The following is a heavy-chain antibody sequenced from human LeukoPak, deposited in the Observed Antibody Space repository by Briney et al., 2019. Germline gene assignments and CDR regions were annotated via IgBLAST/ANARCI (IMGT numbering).Heavy chain of an antibody. CDR1: GYTFTGYF. J-gene: IGHJ4*02. Sequence: GASVKVSCKASGYTFTGYFIHWVRQAPGQGLEWMGWINPNSGGTNYAQKFQGRVTMTRDTSISTAYMELSRLRSDDTAVYYCAREVKSGWYHRIDYWGQGTLVTVSS. CDR2: INPNSGGT. V-gene: IGHV1-2*02. CDR3: AREVKSGWYHRIDY. D-gene: IGHD6-19*01.